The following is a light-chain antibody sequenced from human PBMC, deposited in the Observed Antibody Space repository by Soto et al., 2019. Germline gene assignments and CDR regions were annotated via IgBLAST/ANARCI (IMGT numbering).Light chain of an antibody. J-gene: IGKJ1*01. Sequence: DIQMTQSPSTLPASVGERVSITCLASQSISSWLAWYQQKPGKAPKLLIYKASTLKSGVPSRFSGSGSGTEFTLTISSLQPDDFATYYCQHYNSYSEAFGQGTEVDI. CDR1: QSISSW. CDR3: QHYNSYSEA. V-gene: IGKV1-5*03. CDR2: KAS.